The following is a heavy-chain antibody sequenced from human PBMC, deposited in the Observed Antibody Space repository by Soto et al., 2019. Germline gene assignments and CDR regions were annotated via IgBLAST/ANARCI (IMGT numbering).Heavy chain of an antibody. CDR3: ARFSSSWSGYYYYGIYV. V-gene: IGHV3-48*03. CDR2: ISSSGSTI. J-gene: IGHJ6*02. Sequence: PGGYLGISCAASGFTFSSYEINWVRQAPGKGLEWVSYISSSGSTIYYADSVKGRFTISRDNDKNSLYLQMNSLRAEDTAVYYCARFSSSWSGYYYYGIYVWGPRTTVILSS. D-gene: IGHD6-13*01. CDR1: GFTFSSYE.